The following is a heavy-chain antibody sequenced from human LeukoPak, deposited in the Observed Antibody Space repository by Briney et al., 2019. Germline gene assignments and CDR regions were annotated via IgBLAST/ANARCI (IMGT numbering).Heavy chain of an antibody. CDR2: ISPNSGGT. V-gene: IGHV1-2*02. J-gene: IGHJ4*02. Sequence: ASVRVSCKTSEYTFTGYYMHWVRQAPGQGLEWMGWISPNSGGTNYAQKFQGRVTMTSDTSISTAYMELSRLRSDDTAVYYCARGKTTVYCGGDCYAFDYWGQGSLVTVSS. D-gene: IGHD2-21*02. CDR3: ARGKTTVYCGGDCYAFDY. CDR1: EYTFTGYY.